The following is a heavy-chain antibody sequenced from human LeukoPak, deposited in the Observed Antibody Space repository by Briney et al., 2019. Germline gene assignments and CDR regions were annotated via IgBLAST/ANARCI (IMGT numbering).Heavy chain of an antibody. CDR3: ARDTQAVAGPNDY. D-gene: IGHD6-19*01. V-gene: IGHV3-21*01. Sequence: GGSLRLSCAASGFTFSSYSMNWVRQAPGKGPEWVSSISSSSSYIYYADSVKGRFTISRDNAKNSLYLQMNSLRAEDTAVYYCARDTQAVAGPNDYWGQGTLVTVSS. CDR2: ISSSSSYI. J-gene: IGHJ4*02. CDR1: GFTFSSYS.